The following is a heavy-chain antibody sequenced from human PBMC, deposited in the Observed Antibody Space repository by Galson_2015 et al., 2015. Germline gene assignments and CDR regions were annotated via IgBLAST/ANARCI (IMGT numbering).Heavy chain of an antibody. V-gene: IGHV4-59*12. D-gene: IGHD3-22*01. J-gene: IGHJ2*01. CDR2: LYDGGST. Sequence: LSLTCTVSGVSLSTYYWIWIRQTPRKGLEVIGYLYDGGSTNYNPSLKGRVTISGDTSKNQFSLRLRSVTVADTAVYYCARGVGYDSSGSYPYWYFDLWGRGTLVPVSS. CDR1: GVSLSTYY. CDR3: ARGVGYDSSGSYPYWYFDL.